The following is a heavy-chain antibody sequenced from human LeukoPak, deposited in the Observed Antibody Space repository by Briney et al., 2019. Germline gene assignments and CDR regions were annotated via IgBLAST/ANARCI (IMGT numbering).Heavy chain of an antibody. J-gene: IGHJ4*02. CDR3: ARGGHYYDY. CDR2: IYYSGST. V-gene: IGHV4-59*01. CDR1: GGSISSYY. Sequence: SETLSLTCTVSGGSISSYYWSWIRQPPGKGLEWIGYIYYSGSTNYNPSLKSQVTISVDTSKNQFSLKLSPVTAADTAVYYCARGGHYYDYWGQGTLVTVSS.